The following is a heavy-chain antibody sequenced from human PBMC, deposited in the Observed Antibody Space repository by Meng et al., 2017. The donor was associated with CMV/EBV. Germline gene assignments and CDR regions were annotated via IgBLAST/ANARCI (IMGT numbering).Heavy chain of an antibody. Sequence: GGCLRLSCAASGFTFSSYSMNWVRQAPGKGLEWVSSISSSSSYIYYADSVKGRFTISRDNAKNSLYLQMNSLRAEDTAVYYCARDLYDFWSGYYTYEIIYWGQGTLVTVSS. CDR2: ISSSSSYI. CDR3: ARDLYDFWSGYYTYEIIY. D-gene: IGHD3-3*01. J-gene: IGHJ4*02. CDR1: GFTFSSYS. V-gene: IGHV3-21*01.